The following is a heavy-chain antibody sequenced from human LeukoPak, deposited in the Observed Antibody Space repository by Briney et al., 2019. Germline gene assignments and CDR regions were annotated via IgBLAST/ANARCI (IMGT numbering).Heavy chain of an antibody. CDR1: GGSISSSSSY. CDR2: IYYSGST. Sequence: SETLSLTCTVSGGSISSSSSYWGWFRQPPGKGLEWIGTIYYSGSTYYNPSLKSRVTISVDTSKNQFSLKLSSVTAADTAVYYCARGGTWQWLTHYYSYMDVWGKGTTVTVSS. V-gene: IGHV4-39*07. J-gene: IGHJ6*03. D-gene: IGHD6-19*01. CDR3: ARGGTWQWLTHYYSYMDV.